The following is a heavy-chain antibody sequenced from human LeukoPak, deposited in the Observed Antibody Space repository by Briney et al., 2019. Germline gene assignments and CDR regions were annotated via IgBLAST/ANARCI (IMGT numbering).Heavy chain of an antibody. J-gene: IGHJ1*01. CDR3: ARRYLGRQQVYFQH. V-gene: IGHV4-34*01. D-gene: IGHD6-13*01. CDR2: INHSGST. CDR1: GGSFSGYY. Sequence: SETLSLTCAVYGGSFSGYYWSWIRQPPGKGLEWIGEINHSGSTNYNPSLKSRVTISVDTSKNQFSLKLSSVTATDTAVYYCARRYLGRQQVYFQHWGQGTLVTVSS.